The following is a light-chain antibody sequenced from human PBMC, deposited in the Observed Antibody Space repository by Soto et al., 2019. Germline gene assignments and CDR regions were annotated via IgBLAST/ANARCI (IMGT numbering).Light chain of an antibody. J-gene: IGKJ1*01. CDR1: QTISTY. Sequence: DIPMTQSPSSLSASVGDRVTITCRASQTISTYLNWYQQKPGKAPRLLIYDASSLLSGVPSRFSGSGSGTDFTLTIASLQPEDFSTYYCQQSYSIPHTFGQGTKVAIK. CDR2: DAS. CDR3: QQSYSIPHT. V-gene: IGKV1-39*01.